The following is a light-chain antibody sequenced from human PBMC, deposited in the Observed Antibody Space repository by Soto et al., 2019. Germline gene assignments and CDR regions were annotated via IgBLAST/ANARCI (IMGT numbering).Light chain of an antibody. CDR2: GAS. CDR3: QQYNNFPLI. CDR1: QNIRDN. J-gene: IGKJ4*01. V-gene: IGKV3-15*01. Sequence: LITQSPATLSVSPGDRTNFSCRASQNIRDNLAWYPHKAGRTPRLLIYGASTRAPGIPARFSGAGSGTQFSLTISNLQSEDFATYYCQQYNNFPLIFGGGTKVEIK.